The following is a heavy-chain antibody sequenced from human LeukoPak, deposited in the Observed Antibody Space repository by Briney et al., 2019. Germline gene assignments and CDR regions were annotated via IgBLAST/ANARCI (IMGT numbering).Heavy chain of an antibody. D-gene: IGHD3-10*01. CDR1: GGSISSSSYY. CDR3: ARILWFGELYYFDY. CDR2: IYYSGST. Sequence: SEILSLTCTVSGGSISSSSYYWGWIRQPPGKGLEWTGSIYYSGSTYYNPSLKSRVTISVDTSKNQFSLKLSSVTAADTAVYYCARILWFGELYYFDYWGQGTLVTVSS. J-gene: IGHJ4*02. V-gene: IGHV4-39*07.